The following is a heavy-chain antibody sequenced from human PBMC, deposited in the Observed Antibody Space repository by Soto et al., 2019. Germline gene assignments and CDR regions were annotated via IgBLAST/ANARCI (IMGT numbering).Heavy chain of an antibody. Sequence: ASVKVSCQVSGYTITVLSMHWVRQAPGKGLEWMGGFDPEDGETIYAQKFQGRVTMTEDTSTDTAYMELSSLRSEDTAVYYCATSPAYSGSYYFDYWGQGTLVTV. J-gene: IGHJ4*02. V-gene: IGHV1-24*01. CDR1: GYTITVLS. D-gene: IGHD1-26*01. CDR3: ATSPAYSGSYYFDY. CDR2: FDPEDGET.